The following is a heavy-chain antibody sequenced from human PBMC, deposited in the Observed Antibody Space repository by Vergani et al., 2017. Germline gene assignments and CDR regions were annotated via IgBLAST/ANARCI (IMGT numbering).Heavy chain of an antibody. D-gene: IGHD3-22*01. CDR1: GGSISSYY. CDR3: ARGYYDGSGYYPPTYWYFDL. Sequence: QVQLQESGPGLVKPSETLSLTCTVSGGSISSYYWSWIRQPPGKGLEWIGYIYSSGSTNYNPSLKSRVTISVDTSKNQFSLKLSSVTAADTAVYSCARGYYDGSGYYPPTYWYFDLWGRGTLVTVSS. CDR2: IYSSGST. V-gene: IGHV4-59*01. J-gene: IGHJ2*01.